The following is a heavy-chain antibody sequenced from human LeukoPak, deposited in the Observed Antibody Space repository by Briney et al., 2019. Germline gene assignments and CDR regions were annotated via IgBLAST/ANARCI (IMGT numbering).Heavy chain of an antibody. Sequence: GGSLRLSCVASGFSFSTYTMNWVRQAPGKGLEWVSSISSSSNYIYSADSMEGRFTISRDNAKNSLYLQMNSLRAEDTAVYYCARDTGARGWFDPWGQGTLVTVSS. J-gene: IGHJ5*02. V-gene: IGHV3-21*01. CDR1: GFSFSTYT. CDR3: ARDTGARGWFDP. CDR2: ISSSSNYI. D-gene: IGHD2-8*02.